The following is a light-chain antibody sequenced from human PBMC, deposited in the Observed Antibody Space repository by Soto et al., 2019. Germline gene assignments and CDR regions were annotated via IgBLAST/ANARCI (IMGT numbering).Light chain of an antibody. V-gene: IGLV2-14*01. Sequence: SVLTQPASVSGSPGQSITISCTGTSSDVGAYNYVSWYQQHPAKVPKLMIYDVSNRPSGVSDRFSGSKSGNTASLTIYGLQAEDEADYYCYSYTSSSTYVFGTGTKVTVL. CDR3: YSYTSSSTYV. CDR1: SSDVGAYNY. J-gene: IGLJ1*01. CDR2: DVS.